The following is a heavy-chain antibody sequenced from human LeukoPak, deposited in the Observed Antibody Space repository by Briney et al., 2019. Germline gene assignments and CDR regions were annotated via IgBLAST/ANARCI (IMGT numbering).Heavy chain of an antibody. J-gene: IGHJ5*02. CDR1: GGTSRNYA. CDR3: ARGTDWFDP. V-gene: IGHV1-69*01. D-gene: IGHD1-1*01. Sequence: ASVKVSCKASGGTSRNYAISWVRQAPGQGLEWMGGIIPVFGTSNYAQKFQGRVTITADESTSTSYMELSSLRSEDTAVYYCARGTDWFDPWGQGTLVTVSS. CDR2: IIPVFGTS.